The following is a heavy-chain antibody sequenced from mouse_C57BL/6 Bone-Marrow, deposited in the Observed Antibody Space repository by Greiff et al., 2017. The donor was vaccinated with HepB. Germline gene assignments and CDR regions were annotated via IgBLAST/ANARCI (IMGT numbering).Heavy chain of an antibody. CDR2: INPSNGGT. V-gene: IGHV1-53*01. Sequence: VQLQQPGTELVKPGASVKLSCKASGYTFTSYWMHWVKQRPGQGLEWIGNINPSNGGTNYNEKFKSKATLTVDKSSSTAYMQRSSLTAEDAEVYDCSRSFYYSLFDYWGQGTTLTVSS. CDR3: SRSFYYSLFDY. J-gene: IGHJ2*01. D-gene: IGHD2-12*01. CDR1: GYTFTSYW.